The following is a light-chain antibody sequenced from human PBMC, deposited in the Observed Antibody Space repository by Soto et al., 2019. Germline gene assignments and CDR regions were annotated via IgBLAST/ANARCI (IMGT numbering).Light chain of an antibody. CDR3: QQSYSTPGT. Sequence: DIQMTQSPSTLSASVGDRVTITCRASQSISRCLAWYQQKPGKAPKLLIYDASSLQSGVPSRFSGSGSGTEFTLTISSLQPDDFATYYCQQSYSTPGTFGQGTKVDI. J-gene: IGKJ1*01. CDR1: QSISRC. CDR2: DAS. V-gene: IGKV1-5*01.